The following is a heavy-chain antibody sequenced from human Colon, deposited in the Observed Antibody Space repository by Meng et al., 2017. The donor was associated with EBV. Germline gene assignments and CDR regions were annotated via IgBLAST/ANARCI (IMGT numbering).Heavy chain of an antibody. D-gene: IGHD5-24*01. Sequence: QVQPQEPGPGLVEPSGTLSLTCAVSGASISSNNWWSWVRQPPGKGLEWIGEIYHGGNTNYNPSLKSRVTISVDRSNDQFSLSLSSVTAADTAVYYCARGNAYNAPSFDYWGQGTLVTVSS. CDR3: ARGNAYNAPSFDY. CDR1: GASISSNNW. J-gene: IGHJ4*02. CDR2: IYHGGNT. V-gene: IGHV4-4*02.